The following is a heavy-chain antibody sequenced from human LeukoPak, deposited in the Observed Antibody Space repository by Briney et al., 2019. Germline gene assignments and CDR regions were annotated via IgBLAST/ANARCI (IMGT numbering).Heavy chain of an antibody. Sequence: GGSLRLSCAASGFTFSSYSMSWVRQAPGKGLEWVANIKQDGSEKYYVDSVKGRFTISRDNAKNSLYLQMNSLRAEDTAVYYCARDPDYYDFWSGYYRPYYFDYWGQGTLVTVSS. CDR3: ARDPDYYDFWSGYYRPYYFDY. CDR1: GFTFSSYS. J-gene: IGHJ4*02. D-gene: IGHD3-3*01. CDR2: IKQDGSEK. V-gene: IGHV3-7*01.